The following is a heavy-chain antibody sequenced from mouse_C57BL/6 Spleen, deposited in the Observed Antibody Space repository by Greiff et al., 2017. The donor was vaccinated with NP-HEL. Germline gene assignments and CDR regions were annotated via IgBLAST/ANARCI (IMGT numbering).Heavy chain of an antibody. D-gene: IGHD2-4*01. Sequence: EVQGVESGEGLVKPGGSLKLSCAASGFTFSSYAMSWVRQTPEKRLEWVAYISSGGDYIYYADTVKGRFTISRDNARNTLYLQMSSLKSEDTAMYYCTRDQRSYYDYDGFAYWGQGTLVTVSA. CDR2: ISSGGDYI. J-gene: IGHJ3*01. V-gene: IGHV5-9-1*02. CDR3: TRDQRSYYDYDGFAY. CDR1: GFTFSSYA.